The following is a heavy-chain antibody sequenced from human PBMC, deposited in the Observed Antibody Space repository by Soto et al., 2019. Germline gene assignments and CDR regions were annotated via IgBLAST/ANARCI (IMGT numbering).Heavy chain of an antibody. CDR1: GGTFSSYT. CDR3: ATETTVTTLRSYYYGMDV. J-gene: IGHJ6*02. Sequence: GASVKVSCKASGGTFSSYTISWVRQAPGQGLEWMGSIIPIHGIANYAQKFQGRVTMTEDTSTDTAYMELSSLRSEDTAVYYCATETTVTTLRSYYYGMDVWGQGTTVTVSS. CDR2: IIPIHGIA. V-gene: IGHV1-69*04. D-gene: IGHD4-17*01.